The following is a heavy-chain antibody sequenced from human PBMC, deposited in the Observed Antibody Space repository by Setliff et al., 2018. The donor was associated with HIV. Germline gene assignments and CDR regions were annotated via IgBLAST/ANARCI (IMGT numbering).Heavy chain of an antibody. CDR2: IYHSGST. V-gene: IGHV4-38-2*01. Sequence: SETLSLTCAVSGYSISSGFYWGWIRQPPGKGLEWIGSIYHSGSTYYSPSLKSRVSFSVDTSKNQLSLKLRSVTAADSAMYYCARQKETYYYDSSGYPAYFDYWGQGTLVTVSS. CDR3: ARQKETYYYDSSGYPAYFDY. D-gene: IGHD3-22*01. CDR1: GYSISSGFY. J-gene: IGHJ4*02.